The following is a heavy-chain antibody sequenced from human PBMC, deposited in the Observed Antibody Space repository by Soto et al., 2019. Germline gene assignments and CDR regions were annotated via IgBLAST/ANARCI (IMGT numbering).Heavy chain of an antibody. J-gene: IGHJ6*02. CDR2: MNPNSGNT. D-gene: IGHD2-15*01. CDR3: AVVPPDYYDYGKDL. V-gene: IGHV1-8*01. Sequence: GASVKVSCKASGYTFTRYDINWVRQATGQGLEWMGWMNPNSGNTGYAQKFQGRVTMTRNTSISTAYMELSSLRSEDTAVYYCAVVPPDYYDYGKDLWGQGPTVTVPS. CDR1: GYTFTRYD.